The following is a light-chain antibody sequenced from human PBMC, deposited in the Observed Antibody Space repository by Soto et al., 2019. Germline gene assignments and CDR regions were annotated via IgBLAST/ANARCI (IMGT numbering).Light chain of an antibody. CDR2: KAS. V-gene: IGKV1-5*03. CDR1: QSISTW. Sequence: IQMTQSPSTLSASVGDRVTITCRASQSISTWLAWYQQKPGKVPKLLIYKASYLESGVPSRFSGSGSETEFTLTISSLQPDDFATYYCQQYNSGFGQGTKVEMK. CDR3: QQYNSG. J-gene: IGKJ1*01.